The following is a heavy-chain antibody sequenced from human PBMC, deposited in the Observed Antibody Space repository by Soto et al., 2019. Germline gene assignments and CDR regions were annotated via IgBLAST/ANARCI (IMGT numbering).Heavy chain of an antibody. CDR1: GGSISSYY. CDR3: ARHAPEGYGSGTMGY. D-gene: IGHD3-10*01. J-gene: IGHJ4*02. CDR2: IYYSGST. Sequence: SETLSLTCTVSGGSISSYYWSWIRQPPGKGLEWIGYIYYSGSTNYNPSLKSRVTISVDTPKNQFSLKLSLGTAADTAVYYCARHAPEGYGSGTMGYWGQGTLVTVSS. V-gene: IGHV4-59*08.